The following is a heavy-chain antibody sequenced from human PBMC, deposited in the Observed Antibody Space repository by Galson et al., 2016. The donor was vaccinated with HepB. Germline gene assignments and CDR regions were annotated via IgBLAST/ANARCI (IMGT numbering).Heavy chain of an antibody. CDR2: IKSKNDGGTT. J-gene: IGHJ4*02. Sequence: SLRLSCAASGFTFSKAWMNWVRQAPGKGLEWVGRIKSKNDGGTTEYAVPVKGRFSISRDDSKNTLFLQINSLKTEDTAVYYCTTFGGSGNYWESVVHSWGQGTLGIVSS. CDR3: TTFGGSGNYWESVVHS. V-gene: IGHV3-15*01. CDR1: GFTFSKAW. D-gene: IGHD3-10*01.